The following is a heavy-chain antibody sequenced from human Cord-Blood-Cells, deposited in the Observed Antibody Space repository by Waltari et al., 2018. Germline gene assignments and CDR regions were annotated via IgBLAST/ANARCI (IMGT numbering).Heavy chain of an antibody. Sequence: QVQLVESWGGVVQPGRSLRLSCAASGFTSSSYGMHWVRQAPGKGLEWVAVISYDGSNKYYADSVKGRFTISRDNSKNTLYLQMNSLRAEDTAVYYCAKDTPDSSSWFDYWGQGTLVTVSS. CDR1: GFTSSSYG. V-gene: IGHV3-30*18. CDR2: ISYDGSNK. CDR3: AKDTPDSSSWFDY. D-gene: IGHD6-13*01. J-gene: IGHJ4*02.